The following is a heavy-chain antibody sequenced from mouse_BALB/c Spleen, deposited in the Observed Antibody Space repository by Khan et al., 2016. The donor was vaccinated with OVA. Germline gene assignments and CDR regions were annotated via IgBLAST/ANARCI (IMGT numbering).Heavy chain of an antibody. Sequence: QVQLKESGAELVKPGASVKLSCKASGYTFTNYYMYWVKQRPGQGLEWIGEINPSDGDTNFNEKFKSKATLTVDKSSSTVYMQLSSLTSEDSAVYYCTRSGYGNFAYWGQGTLVTVSA. V-gene: IGHV1S81*02. J-gene: IGHJ3*01. D-gene: IGHD2-1*01. CDR3: TRSGYGNFAY. CDR2: INPSDGDT. CDR1: GYTFTNYY.